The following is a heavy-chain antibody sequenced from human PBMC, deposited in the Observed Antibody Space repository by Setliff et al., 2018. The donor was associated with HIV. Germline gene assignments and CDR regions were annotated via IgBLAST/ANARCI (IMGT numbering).Heavy chain of an antibody. Sequence: PSETLSLTCTVSGGSISSSSYYWNWFRQYPGKGLEWIGYIHYTGTTNQNPSLRSLITISLDTSKNQFYLKLTSVTAADTAVYYCARAPYVSGSFGWFDPWGQGTLVTVSS. CDR1: GGSISSSSYY. J-gene: IGHJ5*02. V-gene: IGHV4-31*01. CDR3: ARAPYVSGSFGWFDP. D-gene: IGHD3-10*01. CDR2: IHYTGTT.